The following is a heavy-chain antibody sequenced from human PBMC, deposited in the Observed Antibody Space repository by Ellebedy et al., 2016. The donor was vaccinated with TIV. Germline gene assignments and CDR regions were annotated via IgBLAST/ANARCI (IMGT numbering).Heavy chain of an antibody. D-gene: IGHD3-10*01. Sequence: GEFLKISCNGSGYSFTSYWISWVRQMPGKGLEWMGRIDPSDSYTNYSPSFQGHVTISADKSISTAYLQWSSLKASDTAMYYCARPGQRGSDAFDIWGQGTMVTVSS. CDR1: GYSFTSYW. J-gene: IGHJ3*02. CDR2: IDPSDSYT. V-gene: IGHV5-10-1*01. CDR3: ARPGQRGSDAFDI.